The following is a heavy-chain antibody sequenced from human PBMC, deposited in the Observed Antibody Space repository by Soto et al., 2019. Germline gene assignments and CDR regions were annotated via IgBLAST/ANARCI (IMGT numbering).Heavy chain of an antibody. CDR2: IYPGDSDT. Sequence: GESLKISCKGSGYTFTNYWIAWVRQMPGKGLEWMGIIYPGDSDTIYSPSFQGQVTISADKSISTAYLQWTSLEASDTAMYFCAGSLDPGYCSSTSCRAYYYYSMDVWGQGNTVTVSS. CDR1: GYTFTNYW. J-gene: IGHJ6*02. D-gene: IGHD2-2*01. V-gene: IGHV5-51*01. CDR3: AGSLDPGYCSSTSCRAYYYYSMDV.